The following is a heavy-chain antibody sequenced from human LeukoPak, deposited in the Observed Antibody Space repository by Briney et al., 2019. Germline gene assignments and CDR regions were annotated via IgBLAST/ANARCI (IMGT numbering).Heavy chain of an antibody. J-gene: IGHJ4*02. Sequence: GGSLRLSCAASGFTFGSYSMNWVRQAPGKGLEWVSYISSSSSTIYYADSVKGRFTISRDNAKNSLYLQMNSLRAEDTAVYYCASDLIAARLDWGQGTLVTVSS. V-gene: IGHV3-48*01. CDR2: ISSSSSTI. CDR3: ASDLIAARLD. CDR1: GFTFGSYS. D-gene: IGHD6-6*01.